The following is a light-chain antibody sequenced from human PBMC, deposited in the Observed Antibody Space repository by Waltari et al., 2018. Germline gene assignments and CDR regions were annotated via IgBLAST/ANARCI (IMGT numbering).Light chain of an antibody. Sequence: QSALTQPASVSGSPGQSITISCTGTSSDVGNYNLVSWYQQHPGKAPKLVIYEVSKRPSGVSNRFSGSKSGNTASLTISGLQAEDEADYYCCSYAGSSTYVFGTETKVTVL. CDR2: EVS. CDR3: CSYAGSSTYV. V-gene: IGLV2-23*02. J-gene: IGLJ1*01. CDR1: SSDVGNYNL.